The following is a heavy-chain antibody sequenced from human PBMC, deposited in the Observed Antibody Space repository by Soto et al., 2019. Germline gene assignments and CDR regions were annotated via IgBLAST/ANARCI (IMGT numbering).Heavy chain of an antibody. Sequence: QLVQSGTEVKKSGASVKVSCKVFGYKFSSYDINWVRQAPGQGLEWMGWLNPDSGETGYAQKFQGRVTLTGNTSIRTAYMELNSLRSEDTAVYYCARGHREVFDFWGQGTLITVSS. CDR1: GYKFSSYD. CDR2: LNPDSGET. J-gene: IGHJ4*02. V-gene: IGHV1-8*01. CDR3: ARGHREVFDF.